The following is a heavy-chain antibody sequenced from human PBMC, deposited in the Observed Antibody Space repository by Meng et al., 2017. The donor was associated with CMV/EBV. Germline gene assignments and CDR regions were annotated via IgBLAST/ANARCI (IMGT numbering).Heavy chain of an antibody. V-gene: IGHV3-48*03. J-gene: IGHJ6*02. Sequence: GGSLRLSCAASGFTFSSYEMNWVRQAPGKGLEWVSYISSSGSTIYYADSVKGRFTISRDNAKNSLYLQMNSLRAEDTAVYYCARDRTPEYYDFWSGYHSYYYGMDVWGQGTTVTVSS. CDR1: GFTFSSYE. CDR3: ARDRTPEYYDFWSGYHSYYYGMDV. D-gene: IGHD3-3*01. CDR2: ISSSGSTI.